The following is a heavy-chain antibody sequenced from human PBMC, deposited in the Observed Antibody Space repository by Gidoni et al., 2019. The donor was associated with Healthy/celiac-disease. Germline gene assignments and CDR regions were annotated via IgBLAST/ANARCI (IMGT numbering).Heavy chain of an antibody. CDR2: INPNSGGT. D-gene: IGHD3-3*01. J-gene: IGHJ6*02. V-gene: IGHV1-2*04. Sequence: QVQLVQSGAEVKKPGASVKVSCKASGYTFTGYYMHWVRQAPGQGLEWMGWINPNSGGTNYAQKFQGWVTMTRDTSISTAYMELSRLRSDDTAVYYCARDQLDFWSGYFGAGMDVWGQGTTVTVSS. CDR1: GYTFTGYY. CDR3: ARDQLDFWSGYFGAGMDV.